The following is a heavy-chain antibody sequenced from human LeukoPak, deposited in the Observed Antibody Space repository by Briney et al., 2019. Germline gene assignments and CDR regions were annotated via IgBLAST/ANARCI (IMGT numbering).Heavy chain of an antibody. D-gene: IGHD2-2*01. V-gene: IGHV6-1*01. CDR3: ARRLTQYDCFDP. Sequence: SQTLSLTCAISGDSVSSNSVTWNWIRQSPSRGPEWLGRTYYRSTWYNDYAVSVRGRITVNPDTSKNQFSLHLNSVTPEDTAVYYCARRLTQYDCFDPWGQGILVTVSS. CDR1: GDSVSSNSVT. CDR2: TYYRSTWYN. J-gene: IGHJ5*02.